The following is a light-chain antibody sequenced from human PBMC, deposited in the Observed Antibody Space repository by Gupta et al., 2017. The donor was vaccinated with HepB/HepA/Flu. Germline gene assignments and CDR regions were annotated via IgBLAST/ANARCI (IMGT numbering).Light chain of an antibody. Sequence: QSALTQPASVSGPPGQSITISCTGTSSDVGTYNSVSWYQQYPGKAPKLLISDDTNRPSWLSNRFSGSKSGNTASLTISGLQAEDEAEYYCSSFTGTNTLVVFGGGTKLTVL. CDR2: DDT. CDR1: SSDVGTYNS. J-gene: IGLJ2*01. V-gene: IGLV2-14*03. CDR3: SSFTGTNTLVV.